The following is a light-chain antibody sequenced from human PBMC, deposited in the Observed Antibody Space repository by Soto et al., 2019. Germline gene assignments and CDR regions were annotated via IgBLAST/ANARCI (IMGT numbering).Light chain of an antibody. V-gene: IGKV3-15*01. CDR2: GAS. CDR1: QSVSSN. Sequence: EIVMTQSPATLSVSPGERATLSCRASQSVSSNLAWYQQNPGQAPRLLIYGASTRATGIPARFSGSGSGTEFTLTISSLQSEDFAVYYCQQYKNGWTFGQGTKVEIK. J-gene: IGKJ1*01. CDR3: QQYKNGWT.